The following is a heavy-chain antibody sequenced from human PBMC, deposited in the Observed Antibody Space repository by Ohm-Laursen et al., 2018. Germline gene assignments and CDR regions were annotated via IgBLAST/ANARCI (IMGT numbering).Heavy chain of an antibody. Sequence: GTLSLTCAVYGGPFSAYYWSWIRRPPGKGLEWIGEINHSGITNYNPSIKSRVTISVDTSKNQFSLKLSSVTAADTAVYYCARVVSAAAGTDNWFDPWGQGTLVTVSS. CDR2: INHSGIT. D-gene: IGHD6-13*01. CDR1: GGPFSAYY. CDR3: ARVVSAAAGTDNWFDP. J-gene: IGHJ5*02. V-gene: IGHV4-34*01.